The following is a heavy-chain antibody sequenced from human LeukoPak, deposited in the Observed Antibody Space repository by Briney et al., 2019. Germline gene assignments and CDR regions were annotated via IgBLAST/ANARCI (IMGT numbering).Heavy chain of an antibody. J-gene: IGHJ4*02. CDR2: IYYSGST. CDR3: ARDLTDY. V-gene: IGHV4-59*01. CDR1: GGSISSYY. Sequence: SETLSLTCTVSGGSISSYYWSWIRQPPGKGLEWIGYIYYSGSTNYNPSLKSRVTISVDTSKNQFSLKLSAVTAADAAVYYCARDLTDYWGQGTLVTVSS.